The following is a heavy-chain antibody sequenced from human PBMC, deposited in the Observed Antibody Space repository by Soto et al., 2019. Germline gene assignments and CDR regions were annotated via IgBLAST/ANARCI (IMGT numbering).Heavy chain of an antibody. CDR3: ARYPVVVVPAANYGLDV. CDR2: ISYSGNT. CDR1: GVSVSSYIYY. J-gene: IGHJ6*02. D-gene: IGHD2-2*01. V-gene: IGHV4-31*03. Sequence: QVQLQESGPGLVKPSQTLSLTCSVSGVSVSSYIYYWSWIRHHPGKGLEWIGYISYSGNTYYNPSLGGRVTISLDTSKKHFSLRLRSVTPADTAVYYCARYPVVVVPAANYGLDVWGQGTTVTVSS.